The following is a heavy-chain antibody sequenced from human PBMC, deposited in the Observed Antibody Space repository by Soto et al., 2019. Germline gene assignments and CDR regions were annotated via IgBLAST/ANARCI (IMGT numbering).Heavy chain of an antibody. Sequence: EVQLVETGGGLIQPGGSLRLCCAASGFTVSSNYMSWVRQAPGKGLEWVSVIYSGGSTYYADSVKGRFTISRDNSKNTLYLQMNSLRAEDTAVYYCARVTGSYYSYGIDVSGQGTTVTVSS. CDR1: GFTVSSNY. J-gene: IGHJ6*02. CDR2: IYSGGST. V-gene: IGHV3-53*02. CDR3: ARVTGSYYSYGIDV. D-gene: IGHD3-10*01.